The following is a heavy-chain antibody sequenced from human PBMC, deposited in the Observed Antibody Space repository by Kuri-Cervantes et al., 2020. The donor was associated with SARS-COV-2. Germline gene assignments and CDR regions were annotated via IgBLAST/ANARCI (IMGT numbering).Heavy chain of an antibody. CDR3: ASGGIYCSSTSCFGNYYGMDV. CDR2: IYHSGST. V-gene: IGHV4-30-2*01. J-gene: IGHJ6*02. Sequence: LRLSCAVSGGSISSGGYSWSWIRQPPGKGLEWIGYIYHSGSTYYNPSLKSRVTISVDRSKNQFSLKLSSVTAADTAVYYCASGGIYCSSTSCFGNYYGMDVWGQGTTVTVSS. D-gene: IGHD2-2*01. CDR1: GGSISSGGYS.